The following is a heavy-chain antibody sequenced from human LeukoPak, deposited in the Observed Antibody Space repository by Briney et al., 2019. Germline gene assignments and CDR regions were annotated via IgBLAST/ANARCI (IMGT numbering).Heavy chain of an antibody. CDR1: GYTFTGYY. V-gene: IGHV1-2*06. Sequence: ASVKVSCKASGYTFTGYYMHWVRQAPGQGLEWMGRINPNSGGTNYAQKFQGRATMTRDTSISTAYMELSRLRSDDTAVYYCARWSYYDSSGIDYWGQGTLVTVSS. D-gene: IGHD3-22*01. CDR3: ARWSYYDSSGIDY. CDR2: INPNSGGT. J-gene: IGHJ4*02.